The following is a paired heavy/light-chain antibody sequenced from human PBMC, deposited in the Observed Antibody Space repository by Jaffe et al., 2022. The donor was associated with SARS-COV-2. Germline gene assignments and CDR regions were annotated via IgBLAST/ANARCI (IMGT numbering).Light chain of an antibody. Sequence: QSVLTQPPSASGTPGQRVTISCSGGSSNIGINTVKWYQQLSGTAPKLLIHNTDQRPSGVPGRFSGSKSGTSASLAISGLQSEDEADYHCAAWDDSLNGWVFGGGTKVTVL. CDR2: NTD. CDR1: SSNIGINT. V-gene: IGLV1-44*01. J-gene: IGLJ3*02. CDR3: AAWDDSLNGWV.
Heavy chain of an antibody. CDR3: AQSNRGLRDAFDI. D-gene: IGHD3-16*01. V-gene: IGHV4-31*03. CDR1: GGSINSGAYY. J-gene: IGHJ3*02. CDR2: IYYSGTT. Sequence: QVQLQESGPGLVKPSQTLSLTCTVSGGSINSGAYYWSWIRQHPGKGLEWIGYIYYSGTTYYNPSLKSRLTISLDTSKNQFSLKLSSVTAADTAVYYCAQSNRGLRDAFDIWGQGTMVTVSS.